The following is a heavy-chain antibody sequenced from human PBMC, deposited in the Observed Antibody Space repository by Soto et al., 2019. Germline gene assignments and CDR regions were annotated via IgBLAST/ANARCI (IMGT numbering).Heavy chain of an antibody. V-gene: IGHV3-30*18. CDR1: GFNFRRYG. CDR3: AKGSVEGGDIVVMVYASNWFDP. D-gene: IGHD2-8*01. Sequence: QVQLVESGGGVVQPGRSLRLSCAASGFNFRRYGMHWVRQAPGKGLEWVAVISYDGSNKYYADSVKGRFTISRDDSKKQLKSQMNSLRSEDKAIFYCAKGSVEGGDIVVMVYASNWFDPWGQGTLVTVSS. J-gene: IGHJ5*02. CDR2: ISYDGSNK.